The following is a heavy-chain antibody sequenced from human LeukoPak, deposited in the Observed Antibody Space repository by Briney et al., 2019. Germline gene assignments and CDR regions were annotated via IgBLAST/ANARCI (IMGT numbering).Heavy chain of an antibody. J-gene: IGHJ4*02. V-gene: IGHV4-39*01. CDR3: ARGNREYYYDSSVRFDY. CDR1: GGSISSSSYY. CDR2: IYYSGST. Sequence: SETLSLTCTVSGGSISSSSYYWGWIRQPPGKGLEWIGSIYYSGSTYYNPSLKSRVTISVDTSKNQSSLKLSSVTAADTAVYYCARGNREYYYDSSVRFDYWGQGTLVTVSS. D-gene: IGHD3-22*01.